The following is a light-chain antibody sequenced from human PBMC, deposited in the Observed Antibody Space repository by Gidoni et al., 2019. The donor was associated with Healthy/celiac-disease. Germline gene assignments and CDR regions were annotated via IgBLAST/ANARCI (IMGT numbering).Light chain of an antibody. CDR3: GTWDSSLSAL. J-gene: IGLJ2*01. CDR1: SSNIGNNY. CDR2: DNN. V-gene: IGLV1-51*01. Sequence: QSVLTQPPSVSAAPGQKVTISCSVSSSNIGNNYVSWYQQLPGTAPKLLIYDNNKRPSGIPDRFPGSKSGTSATLGITGLQTGDEADYYCGTWDSSLSALFGGGTKLTVL.